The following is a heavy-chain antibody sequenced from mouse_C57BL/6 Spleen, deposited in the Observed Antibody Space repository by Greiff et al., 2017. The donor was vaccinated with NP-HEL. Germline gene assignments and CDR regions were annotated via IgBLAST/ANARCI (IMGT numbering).Heavy chain of an antibody. CDR3: ARDSMYYDYDVPFAY. Sequence: VQLKQSGGGLVKPGGSLKLSCAASGFTFSSYAMSWVRQTPEKRLEWVATISDGGSYTYYPDNVKGRFTISRENAKNNLYLQMSHLKSEDTAMYYCARDSMYYDYDVPFAYWGQGTLVTVSA. D-gene: IGHD2-4*01. V-gene: IGHV5-4*01. CDR2: ISDGGSYT. CDR1: GFTFSSYA. J-gene: IGHJ3*01.